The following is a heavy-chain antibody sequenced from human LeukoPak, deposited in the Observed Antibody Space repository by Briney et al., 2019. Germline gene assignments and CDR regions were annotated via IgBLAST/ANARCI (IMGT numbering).Heavy chain of an antibody. J-gene: IGHJ5*02. CDR3: ARANPSHWFDP. D-gene: IGHD1-14*01. V-gene: IGHV4-61*02. Sequence: SQTLSLTCTVSGGSISSGGYFWSWIRQPAGKGLEWIGRIYNIGNTNYNPSLRSRVTISVDTSKNQFSLKLSSVTAADTAVYYCARANPSHWFDPWGQGTLVTVFS. CDR2: IYNIGNT. CDR1: GGSISSGGYF.